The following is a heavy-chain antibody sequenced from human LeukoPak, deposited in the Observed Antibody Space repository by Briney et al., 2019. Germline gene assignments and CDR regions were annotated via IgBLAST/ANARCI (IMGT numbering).Heavy chain of an antibody. CDR2: INPSGGST. Sequence: ASVKVSCKASGYTFTRYYMHWVRQAPGQGLEWMGIINPSGGSTTYAQKSQGRVTMTRDTSTSTVYMELSSLRPEDTAAYYCARVKLSLLRDNWFDPWGQGTLVTVSS. CDR3: ARVKLSLLRDNWFDP. CDR1: GYTFTRYY. D-gene: IGHD2-15*01. J-gene: IGHJ5*02. V-gene: IGHV1-46*01.